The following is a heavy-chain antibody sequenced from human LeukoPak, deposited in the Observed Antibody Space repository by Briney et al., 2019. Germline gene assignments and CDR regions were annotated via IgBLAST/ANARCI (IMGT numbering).Heavy chain of an antibody. CDR2: IIPIFGTA. D-gene: IGHD3-10*01. J-gene: IGHJ5*02. Sequence: SVKVSCKASGGTFSSYAISWVRQAPGQGLEWMGGIIPIFGTANYAQKFQGRVTITADESTSTAYMELSSLRSEDTAVYYCARALTITMVRGSPPNWFDPWGQGTLVTVSS. CDR1: GGTFSSYA. V-gene: IGHV1-69*13. CDR3: ARALTITMVRGSPPNWFDP.